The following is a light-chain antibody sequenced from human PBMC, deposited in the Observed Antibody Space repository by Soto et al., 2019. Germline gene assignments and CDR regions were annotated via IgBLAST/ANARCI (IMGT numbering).Light chain of an antibody. CDR2: WAS. CDR1: QSLLYTSNNKNY. V-gene: IGKV4-1*01. J-gene: IGKJ4*01. CDR3: QQYYSNPELT. Sequence: IVMTQSPDSLAVSLGERATINCKSSQSLLYTSNNKNYLAWFQQKPGQPPRLLIYWASTRESGVPDRFSGSGSGTDFTLTISSQQSEDVAVYYCQQYYSNPELTFGGGTKVEIK.